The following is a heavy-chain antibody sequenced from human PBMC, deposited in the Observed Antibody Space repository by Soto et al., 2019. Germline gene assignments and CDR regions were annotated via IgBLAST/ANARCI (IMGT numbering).Heavy chain of an antibody. Sequence: QVQLVQSGAEVKKPGSSVKVSCKASGGTFSSYTISWVRQAPGQGLEWMGRIIPILGIANYAQKFQGRVTITADKSTSTAYMELSSLRSEDTAVYYCATRQGYCSSTSCYKLVYGMDVWGQGTTVTVSS. J-gene: IGHJ6*02. CDR1: GGTFSSYT. D-gene: IGHD2-2*02. V-gene: IGHV1-69*02. CDR2: IIPILGIA. CDR3: ATRQGYCSSTSCYKLVYGMDV.